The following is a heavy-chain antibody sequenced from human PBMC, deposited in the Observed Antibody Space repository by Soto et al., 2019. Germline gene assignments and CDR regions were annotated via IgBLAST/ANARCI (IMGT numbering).Heavy chain of an antibody. CDR1: GFTFSRHS. J-gene: IGHJ3*02. Sequence: EVQLVESGGGLVKPGGSLRLSCAASGFTFSRHSMNWVRQAPGKGLEWVSCISGTGTFIYYSDSVKGRFTISRDDAKSSLYLQMNSRTAEDTAVYYCARGSVIDTGDAVDIWGPGTMVTVS. V-gene: IGHV3-21*06. D-gene: IGHD2-21*01. CDR2: ISGTGTFI. CDR3: ARGSVIDTGDAVDI.